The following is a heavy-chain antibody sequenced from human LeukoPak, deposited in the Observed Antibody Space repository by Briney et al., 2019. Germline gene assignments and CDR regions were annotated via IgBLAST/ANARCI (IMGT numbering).Heavy chain of an antibody. CDR2: INWNGDST. CDR1: GFTFDDYD. J-gene: IGHJ4*02. D-gene: IGHD6-13*01. CDR3: ARRAYSSSWFVFDY. V-gene: IGHV3-20*04. Sequence: GGSLRLSCVASGFTFDDYDMSWVRQAPGKGLEWVSGINWNGDSTGYADSVKGRFTISRDNAKNSLYLQMNSLRAEDTALYYCARRAYSSSWFVFDYWGQGTLVTVSS.